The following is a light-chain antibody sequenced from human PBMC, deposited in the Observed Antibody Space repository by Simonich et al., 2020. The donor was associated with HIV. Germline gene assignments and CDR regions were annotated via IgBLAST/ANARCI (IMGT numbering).Light chain of an antibody. V-gene: IGKV3-15*01. Sequence: EIVMTQSPATLSVSPGERATPSCQASQSVSNNLAWYQQKPGQAPRHLFYGASTRATGIPARFSGSGSGTEFTLTINSLQSEDFAVYYCQQCNNWPWTFGRGTKVEIK. CDR2: GAS. CDR1: QSVSNN. J-gene: IGKJ1*01. CDR3: QQCNNWPWT.